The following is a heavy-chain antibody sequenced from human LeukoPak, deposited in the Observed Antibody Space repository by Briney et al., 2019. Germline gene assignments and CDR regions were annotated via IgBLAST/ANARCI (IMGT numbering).Heavy chain of an antibody. CDR3: ARDRYSSSWSGDYFDY. D-gene: IGHD6-13*01. CDR2: IKQDGSEK. Sequence: GGSLRLSCAASGFTFSSYGMHWVRQAPGKGLEWVANIKQDGSEKYYVDSVKGRFTISRDNAKNSLYLQMNSLRAEDTAVYYCARDRYSSSWSGDYFDYWGQGTLVTVSS. J-gene: IGHJ4*02. V-gene: IGHV3-7*01. CDR1: GFTFSSYG.